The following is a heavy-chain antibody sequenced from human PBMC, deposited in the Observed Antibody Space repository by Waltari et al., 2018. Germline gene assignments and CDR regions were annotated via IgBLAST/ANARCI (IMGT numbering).Heavy chain of an antibody. V-gene: IGHV4-39*07. Sequence: QLQLQESGPRLVKPSETLSHTCTVYGDSIRNDDLNWGWSRQSPWKGLEWIGNVHFSGRTYQYQSLRSRVTISIDASKNQFSLKMNSVTPADTAVFYCARRGQDDYSRLFDYWGQGILVVVSA. CDR3: ARRGQDDYSRLFDY. CDR2: VHFSGRT. J-gene: IGHJ4*01. CDR1: GDSIRNDDLN. D-gene: IGHD4-4*01.